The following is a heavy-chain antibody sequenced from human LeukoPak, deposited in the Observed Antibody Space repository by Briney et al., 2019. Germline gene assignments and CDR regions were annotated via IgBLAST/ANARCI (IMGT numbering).Heavy chain of an antibody. V-gene: IGHV3-23*01. J-gene: IGHJ4*02. CDR2: ISSSGGST. Sequence: GGSLRLSCAASGFTFSSYAMRWVRHAPGKGLEGVSGISSSGGSTYYADSVKGRFTISRDNSKNTLYLKMNSLRAEDTAVYYCAKYGSGSYCFDNWGQGTLVTVSS. D-gene: IGHD3-10*01. CDR1: GFTFSSYA. CDR3: AKYGSGSYCFDN.